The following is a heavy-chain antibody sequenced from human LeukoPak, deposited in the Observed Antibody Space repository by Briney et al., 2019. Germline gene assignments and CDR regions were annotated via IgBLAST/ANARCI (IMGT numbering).Heavy chain of an antibody. CDR2: IIPILGIA. CDR1: GYTLTELS. V-gene: IGHV1-69*04. Sequence: ASVKVSRKVSGYTLTELSMHWVRQAPGQGLEWMGRIIPILGIANYAQKFQGRVTITADKSTSTAYMELSSLRSEDTAVYYCARGAFDIWGQGTMVTVSS. CDR3: ARGAFDI. J-gene: IGHJ3*02.